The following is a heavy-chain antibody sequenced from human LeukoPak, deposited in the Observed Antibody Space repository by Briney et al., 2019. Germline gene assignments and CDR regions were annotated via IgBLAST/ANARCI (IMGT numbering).Heavy chain of an antibody. V-gene: IGHV1-46*02. J-gene: IGHJ4*02. D-gene: IGHD6-19*01. Sequence: GASVKVSCTASGYTFNNHYMYWVRQAPGQGLEWMGVINPSGGSTSYAQKFQGRVTMTRDTSTRTVYMGVNSLRSEDTAVYYCARQGTYSSAIGMGYWGQGTLVTVSS. CDR3: ARQGTYSSAIGMGY. CDR2: INPSGGST. CDR1: GYTFNNHY.